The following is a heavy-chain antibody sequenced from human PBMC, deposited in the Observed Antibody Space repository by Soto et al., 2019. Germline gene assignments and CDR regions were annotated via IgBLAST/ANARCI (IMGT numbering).Heavy chain of an antibody. J-gene: IGHJ4*02. CDR3: AMARYNGYDLPYYFDY. V-gene: IGHV4-39*01. Sequence: SETLSLTCTVSGGSISSSSYYWGWIRQPPGKGLEWIGSIYYSGSTYYNPSLKSRVTISVDTSKNQFSLKLTSVTVADTAVYFCAMARYNGYDLPYYFDYWGQGTLVTVSS. CDR2: IYYSGST. D-gene: IGHD5-12*01. CDR1: GGSISSSSYY.